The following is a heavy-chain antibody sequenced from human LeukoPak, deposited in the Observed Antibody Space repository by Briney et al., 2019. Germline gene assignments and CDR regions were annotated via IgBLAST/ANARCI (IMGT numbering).Heavy chain of an antibody. D-gene: IGHD3-10*01. CDR2: INHSGGT. J-gene: IGHJ4*02. Sequence: SETLSLTCAVYGGSFSGYFWSWIRQPPGKGLEWIGEINHSGGTDYNPSLKSRVTISVDTSKNQFSLKLSSVTAADTAVYYCARTRYYYNSRSYGAPYYFDYWGQGTLVTVSS. CDR3: ARTRYYYNSRSYGAPYYFDY. CDR1: GGSFSGYF. V-gene: IGHV4-34*01.